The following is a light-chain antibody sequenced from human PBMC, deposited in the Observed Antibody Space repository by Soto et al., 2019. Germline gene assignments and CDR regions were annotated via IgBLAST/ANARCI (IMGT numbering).Light chain of an antibody. Sequence: QSALTQPASVSGSPGQSITISCTGTSSDVGGYNYVSWYQQHPGKAPKLMIYEVSNRPSGVSNRFSGSKSGNTASLTISGLQAEDEADYYCSSCTSSSTLVFGTGTKVTV. J-gene: IGLJ1*01. V-gene: IGLV2-14*01. CDR3: SSCTSSSTLV. CDR2: EVS. CDR1: SSDVGGYNY.